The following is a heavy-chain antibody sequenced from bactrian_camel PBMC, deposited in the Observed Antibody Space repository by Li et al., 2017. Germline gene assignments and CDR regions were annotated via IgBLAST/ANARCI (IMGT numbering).Heavy chain of an antibody. CDR2: IDNHRDT. Sequence: HVQLVESGGDSVQAGGAPNLSCAASGSTDIVSCMAWFRQAEGKERELVASIDNHRDTTYADPVKGRFTISRDNAKNTVYLQMNDLKSDDTALYYCATTGFDFWGQGTQVTVS. V-gene: IGHV3S53*01. CDR3: ATTGFDF. D-gene: IGHD5*01. CDR1: GSTDIVSC. J-gene: IGHJ6*01.